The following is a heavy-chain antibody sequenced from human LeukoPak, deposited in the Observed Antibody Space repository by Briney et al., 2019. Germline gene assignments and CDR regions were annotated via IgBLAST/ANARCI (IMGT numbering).Heavy chain of an antibody. J-gene: IGHJ6*03. CDR3: ARSNNGGESYYFYYMDV. D-gene: IGHD3-16*01. CDR1: GGSISSYY. Sequence: SETLSLTCTVSGGSISSYYWSWIRQPPGKGLEWIGYIYYSGSTNYNPSLKSRVTISVDTSKNQFSLKLSSVTAADTAVYYCARSNNGGESYYFYYMDVWGKGTTVTVSS. CDR2: IYYSGST. V-gene: IGHV4-59*01.